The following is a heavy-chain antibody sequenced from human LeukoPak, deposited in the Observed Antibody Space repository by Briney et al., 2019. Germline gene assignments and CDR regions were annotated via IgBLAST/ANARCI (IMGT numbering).Heavy chain of an antibody. Sequence: TSSETLSLTCAVHGGTFSGYYWSWIRQPPGKGLEWIGEINHSGSTNYNPSLKSRVTISVDTSKNQFSLKLSSVTAADTAVYYCARGPRLWYPRGAFDIWGQGTMVTVSS. D-gene: IGHD2-15*01. J-gene: IGHJ3*02. CDR3: ARGPRLWYPRGAFDI. V-gene: IGHV4-34*01. CDR2: INHSGST. CDR1: GGTFSGYY.